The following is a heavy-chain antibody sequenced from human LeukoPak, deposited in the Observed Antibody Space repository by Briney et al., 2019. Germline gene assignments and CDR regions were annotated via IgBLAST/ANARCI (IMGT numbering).Heavy chain of an antibody. CDR2: IYYSGST. J-gene: IGHJ6*03. CDR1: GGSISSYH. V-gene: IGHV4-59*01. D-gene: IGHD5-18*01. Sequence: SETLSLTRTVSGGSISSYHWSWIRQPPAKGLEGIGHIYYSGSTHYKSSLKRRLTISVATSKNQFSLKLSSVTAADTAVYSCARTTEGGYSYGYFYYYYMDVWGKGTTVTISS. CDR3: ARTTEGGYSYGYFYYYYMDV.